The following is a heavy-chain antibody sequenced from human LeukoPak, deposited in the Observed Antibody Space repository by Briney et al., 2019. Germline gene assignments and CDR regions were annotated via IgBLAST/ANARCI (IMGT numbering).Heavy chain of an antibody. CDR2: LYSGGGV. CDR1: GFSVNTNY. V-gene: IGHV3-66*01. Sequence: GGSLRLSCAASGFSVNTNYMTWVRQAPGKGLEWVSVLYSGGGVDYADYVKDRFTISRDYSQNTLLLQMNSLRAEDTALYYCARGKTSDDIIEDAFDIWGQGTMVAVSS. D-gene: IGHD3-9*01. J-gene: IGHJ3*02. CDR3: ARGKTSDDIIEDAFDI.